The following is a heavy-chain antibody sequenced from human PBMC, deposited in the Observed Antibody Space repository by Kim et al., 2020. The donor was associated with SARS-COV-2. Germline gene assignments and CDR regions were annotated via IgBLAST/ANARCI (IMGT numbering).Heavy chain of an antibody. V-gene: IGHV3-11*01. Sequence: GGSLRLSCAASGFTFSDYYMSWIRQAPGKGLEWVSYISSSGSTIYYADSVKGRFTISRDNAKNSLYLQMNSLRAEDTAVYYCARARPYQLLTYYYGMDVWGQGTTVTVSS. CDR3: ARARPYQLLTYYYGMDV. D-gene: IGHD2-2*01. CDR1: GFTFSDYY. CDR2: ISSSGSTI. J-gene: IGHJ6*02.